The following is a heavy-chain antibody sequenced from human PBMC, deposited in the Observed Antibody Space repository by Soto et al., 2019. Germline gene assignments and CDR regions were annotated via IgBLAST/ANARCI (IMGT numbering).Heavy chain of an antibody. V-gene: IGHV3-11*05. J-gene: IGHJ4*02. D-gene: IGHD1-26*01. CDR2: ISTTGSYT. Sequence: QVQLVESGGGLVKPGGSLRLSCAASGFTFSDYYMTWFRQAPGKGLEWLSCISTTGSYTNYADSVKGRFTISRDNVENSLYLQMDSLRGEDTAVYYCARIVGARLNDYWGQGTLVTVS. CDR3: ARIVGARLNDY. CDR1: GFTFSDYY.